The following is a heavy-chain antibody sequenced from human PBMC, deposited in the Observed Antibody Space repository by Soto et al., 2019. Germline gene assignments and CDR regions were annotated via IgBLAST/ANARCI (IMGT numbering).Heavy chain of an antibody. J-gene: IGHJ3*02. CDR3: AREVDYYDSSGPGAFDI. CDR1: GGTFNSYA. CDR2: IIPIFGTA. V-gene: IGHV1-69*13. D-gene: IGHD3-22*01. Sequence: GASVKVSCKASGGTFNSYAISWVRQAPGQGLEWMGGIIPIFGTANYAQKFQGRVTITADESTSTAYMELSSLRSEDTAVYYCAREVDYYDSSGPGAFDIWGQGTMVTVSS.